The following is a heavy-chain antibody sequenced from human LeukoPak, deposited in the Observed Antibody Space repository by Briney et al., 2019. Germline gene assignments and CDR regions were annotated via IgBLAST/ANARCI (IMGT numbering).Heavy chain of an antibody. V-gene: IGHV3-15*01. CDR1: GFTLSNAW. CDR3: TLFWSGYYRVSRPSTRNDY. J-gene: IGHJ4*02. CDR2: IKSKPDGGTT. D-gene: IGHD3-3*01. Sequence: GGSLRLSCAASGFTLSNAWMSWVRQAPGKGLEWVGRIKSKPDGGTTDYAAPVKGRFTISRDDSKNTLYLQMNSLKTEDTAVYYCTLFWSGYYRVSRPSTRNDYWGQGTLVTVSS.